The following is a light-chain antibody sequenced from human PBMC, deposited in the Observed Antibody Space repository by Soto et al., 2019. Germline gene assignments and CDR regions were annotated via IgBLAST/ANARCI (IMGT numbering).Light chain of an antibody. CDR3: QQYNNWPPT. CDR2: GAS. CDR1: QSVSSN. V-gene: IGKV3-15*01. J-gene: IGKJ1*01. Sequence: EIVMTQSPATLSVSPGERATLSCRASQSVSSNLAWYQQKPGQAPRLLIYGASTRATGIPARFSGSGSGTEFTLTISDVQPEDFAVYYCQQYNNWPPTFGQGTKVDI.